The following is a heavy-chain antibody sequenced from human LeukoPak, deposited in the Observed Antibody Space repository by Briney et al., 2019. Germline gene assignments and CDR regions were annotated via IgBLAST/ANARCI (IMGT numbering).Heavy chain of an antibody. CDR3: ARDSGVGDYVWGSYRYTGYAFDI. J-gene: IGHJ3*02. D-gene: IGHD3-16*02. CDR2: IDRSSNTI. CDR1: GFTLSTAS. V-gene: IGHV3-48*04. Sequence: GGSLRLSCAASGFTLSTASMNWVRQAPGKGLEWISYIDRSSNTIYYADSVKGRFTISRDSAKNSLYLQMNSLRAEDTAVYYCARDSGVGDYVWGSYRYTGYAFDIWGQGTMVTVSS.